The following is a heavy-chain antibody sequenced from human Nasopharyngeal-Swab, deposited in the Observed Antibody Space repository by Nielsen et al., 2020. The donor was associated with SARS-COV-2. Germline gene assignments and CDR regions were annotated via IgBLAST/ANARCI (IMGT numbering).Heavy chain of an antibody. D-gene: IGHD6-19*01. J-gene: IGHJ6*03. CDR3: ARARVLAVAGYYYYYMDV. Sequence: WIRQPPGKGLEWIGEINHSGSTNYNPSLKSRVTISVDTSKNQFSLKLSSVTAADTAVYYCARARVLAVAGYYYYYMDVWGQGTTVTVSS. V-gene: IGHV4-34*01. CDR2: INHSGST.